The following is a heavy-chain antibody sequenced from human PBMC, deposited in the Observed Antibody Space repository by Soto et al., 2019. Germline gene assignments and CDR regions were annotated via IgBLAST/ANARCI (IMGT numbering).Heavy chain of an antibody. CDR3: ASEDTAMVTPRYYFDY. J-gene: IGHJ4*02. CDR2: INPSGGST. Sequence: EASVKVSCKASGYTFTSYYMHWVRQAPGQGLEWMGIINPSGGSTSYAQKFQGRVTMTRDTSTITVYMELSSLRSEDTAVYYCASEDTAMVTPRYYFDYWGQGTLVTVSS. D-gene: IGHD5-18*01. V-gene: IGHV1-46*03. CDR1: GYTFTSYY.